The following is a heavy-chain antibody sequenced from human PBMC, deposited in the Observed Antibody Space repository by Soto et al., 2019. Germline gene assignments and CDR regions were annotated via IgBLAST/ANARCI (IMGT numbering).Heavy chain of an antibody. CDR1: GGFINSYY. CDR3: ARDFVAGSTWFDP. V-gene: IGHV4-59*01. CDR2: IYYRGTT. Sequence: SETLSLTCSVSGGFINSYYWSWIRQSPGKGLEWIGYIYYRGTTRYNPSLKSRVTLSVDTSENQFSLKLRSVTAADTAVYSCARDFVAGSTWFDPWGQGILVTV. J-gene: IGHJ5*02. D-gene: IGHD6-19*01.